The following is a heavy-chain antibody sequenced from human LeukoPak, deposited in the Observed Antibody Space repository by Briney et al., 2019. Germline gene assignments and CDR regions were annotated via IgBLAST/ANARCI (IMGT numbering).Heavy chain of an antibody. V-gene: IGHV3-30*18. D-gene: IGHD6-13*01. J-gene: IGHJ4*02. CDR2: ISYDGSNK. CDR1: GFTFSSYG. CDR3: AKVWHSNHWYPVGDC. Sequence: PGGSLRLSCAASGFTFSSYGMHWVRQAPGKGLEWVAVISYDGSNKYYADSVKGRFTISRDNSKNTLYLQMNSLKAEDTAVYYYAKVWHSNHWYPVGDCWGQGTLVTVSS.